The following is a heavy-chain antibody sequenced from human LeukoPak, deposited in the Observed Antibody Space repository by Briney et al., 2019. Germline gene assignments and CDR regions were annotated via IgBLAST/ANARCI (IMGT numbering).Heavy chain of an antibody. J-gene: IGHJ4*02. CDR1: GGTFSSYA. CDR2: IIPIFGTA. V-gene: IGHV1-69*05. Sequence: ASVKVSCKAPGGTFSSYAISWVRQAPGQGLEWMGRIIPIFGTANYAQKFQGRVTITTDESTSTAYMELSSLRSEDTAVYYCARDQEYSSGWLPYWGQGTLVTVSS. CDR3: ARDQEYSSGWLPY. D-gene: IGHD6-19*01.